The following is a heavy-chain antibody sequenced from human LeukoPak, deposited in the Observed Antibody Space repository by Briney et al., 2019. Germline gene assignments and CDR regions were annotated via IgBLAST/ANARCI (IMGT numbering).Heavy chain of an antibody. J-gene: IGHJ6*03. D-gene: IGHD1-26*01. Sequence: GGSLRLSCAASGFTFSDYYMSWIRQAPGKGLEWVSYISSSGSTIYYADSVKGRFTISRDNARNSLYLQMNSLTAEDTAVYYCARDPYSGAYGNTYYYYMDVWGKGTTVTISS. CDR3: ARDPYSGAYGNTYYYYMDV. V-gene: IGHV3-11*04. CDR2: ISSSGSTI. CDR1: GFTFSDYY.